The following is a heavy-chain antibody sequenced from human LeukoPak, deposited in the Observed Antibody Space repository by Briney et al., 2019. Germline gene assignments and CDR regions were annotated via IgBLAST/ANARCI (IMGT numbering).Heavy chain of an antibody. J-gene: IGHJ3*02. CDR1: GFTFSSDA. D-gene: IGHD5-12*01. CDR2: ISFDWSKN. V-gene: IGHV3-30*03. Sequence: GRSLRLSCAASGFTFSSDAMHWGCEAPGKGLEWGAIISFDWSKNYITNSVKGRFSISRDNSKNTLYLQMNSLRVEDTAVYYCAGGLRSDAFDMWGQGTMVTVSS. CDR3: AGGLRSDAFDM.